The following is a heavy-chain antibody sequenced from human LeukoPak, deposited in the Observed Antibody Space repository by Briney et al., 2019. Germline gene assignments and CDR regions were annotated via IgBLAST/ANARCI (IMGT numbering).Heavy chain of an antibody. D-gene: IGHD4-11*01. Sequence: GGALRLSCTASGFTFSSYEMNWVRQAPGKGLEWVSHISSSGTIIYYADSVKGRFTISRDNAKNSLYLQMNSLRAEDTAVYYCARAMTSWGQGTLVTVSS. J-gene: IGHJ4*02. CDR2: ISSSGTII. V-gene: IGHV3-48*03. CDR3: ARAMTS. CDR1: GFTFSSYE.